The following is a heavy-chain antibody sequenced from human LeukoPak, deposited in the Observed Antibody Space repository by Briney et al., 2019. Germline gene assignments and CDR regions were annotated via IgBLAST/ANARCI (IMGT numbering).Heavy chain of an antibody. CDR1: GGSISSYY. V-gene: IGHV4-59*01. CDR2: IYYSGST. CDR3: ARDRADYDSSGYPDYYMDV. D-gene: IGHD3-22*01. J-gene: IGHJ6*03. Sequence: PSETLSLTCTVSGGSISSYYWSWIRQPPGKGLEWIGYIYYSGSTNYNPSLKSRVTISVDTSKNQFSLKLSSVTAADTAVYYCARDRADYDSSGYPDYYMDVWGKGTTVTVSS.